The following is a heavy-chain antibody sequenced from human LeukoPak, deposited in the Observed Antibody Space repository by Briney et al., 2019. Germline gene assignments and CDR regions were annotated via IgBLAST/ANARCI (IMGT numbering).Heavy chain of an antibody. V-gene: IGHV4-34*01. CDR1: GGSFSGYY. CDR2: INHSGST. D-gene: IGHD6-13*01. J-gene: IGHJ6*03. Sequence: PSETLSLTCAVYGGSFSGYYWSWIRQPPGKGLEWIGEINHSGSTNYNPSLKSRVTISVDTSKNQFSLELSSVTAADTAVYYCARENSSSWYYYYYYMDVWAKGPRSPSP. CDR3: ARENSSSWYYYYYYMDV.